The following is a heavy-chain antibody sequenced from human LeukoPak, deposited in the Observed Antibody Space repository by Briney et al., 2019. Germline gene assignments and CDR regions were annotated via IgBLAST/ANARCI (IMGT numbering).Heavy chain of an antibody. V-gene: IGHV4-39*01. CDR2: IYYSGST. J-gene: IGHJ5*02. CDR3: ARHVSVYYDFWSGHLREFDP. Sequence: PSETLSLTCTVSGGSISSYYWSWIRQPPGKGLEWIGSIYYSGSTYYNPSLKSRVTISVDTSKNQFSLKLSSVTAADTAVYYCARHVSVYYDFWSGHLREFDPWGQGTLVTVSS. D-gene: IGHD3-3*01. CDR1: GGSISSYY.